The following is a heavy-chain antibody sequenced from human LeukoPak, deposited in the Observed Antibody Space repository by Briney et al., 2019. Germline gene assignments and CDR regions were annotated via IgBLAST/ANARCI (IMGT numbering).Heavy chain of an antibody. CDR2: IYYSGST. V-gene: IGHV4-31*03. J-gene: IGHJ5*02. CDR3: ARGRNWFDP. Sequence: SETLSLTFTVSGGSISSGDYYWSWIRRHPGKGLEWIGYIYYSGSTYYNPSLKSRVTISVDTSKNQFSLKLSSVTAADTAVYYCARGRNWFDPWGQGTLVTVSS. CDR1: GGSISSGDYY.